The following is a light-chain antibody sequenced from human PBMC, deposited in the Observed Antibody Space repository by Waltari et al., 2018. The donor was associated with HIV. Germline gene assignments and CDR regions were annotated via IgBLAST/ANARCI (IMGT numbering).Light chain of an antibody. V-gene: IGLV8-61*01. CDR3: VLYVSSSIWV. J-gene: IGLJ3*02. CDR2: NTS. CDR1: SGSVSGISS. Sequence: QSVVTQESSLSVSPGGTVTPPCGLSSGSVSGISSPRWYQQTPGQASRTLIYNTSTRSSGVPDRFSGSNLGNKAALTISGAQADDECDYHCVLYVSSSIWVFGGGTKLTVL.